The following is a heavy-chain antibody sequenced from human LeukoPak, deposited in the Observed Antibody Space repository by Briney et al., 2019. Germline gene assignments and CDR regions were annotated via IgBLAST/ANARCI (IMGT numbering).Heavy chain of an antibody. CDR1: GFTFSSYA. Sequence: GGSLRLSCAASGFTFSSYAMSWVRQAPGKGLEWVSAISGSGGSTYYADSVKGRFTISRDNSKNTLYLQMNSLRAEDTAVYYCASLGGSDSSGSLGYWGQGTLVTVSS. J-gene: IGHJ4*02. CDR3: ASLGGSDSSGSLGY. D-gene: IGHD3-22*01. V-gene: IGHV3-23*01. CDR2: ISGSGGST.